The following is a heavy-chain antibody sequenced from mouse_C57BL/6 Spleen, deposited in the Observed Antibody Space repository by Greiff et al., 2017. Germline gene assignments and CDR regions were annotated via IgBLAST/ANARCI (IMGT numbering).Heavy chain of an antibody. V-gene: IGHV3-6*01. D-gene: IGHD1-1*01. Sequence: EVKLVESGPGLVKPSQSLSLTCSVTGYSITSGYYWNWIRQFPGNKLEWMGYISYDGSNNYNPSLKNRISITRDTSKNQFFLKLNSVTTEDTATYYCARGGYGSVFDYWGQGTTLTVSS. CDR1: GYSITSGYY. CDR2: ISYDGSN. J-gene: IGHJ2*01. CDR3: ARGGYGSVFDY.